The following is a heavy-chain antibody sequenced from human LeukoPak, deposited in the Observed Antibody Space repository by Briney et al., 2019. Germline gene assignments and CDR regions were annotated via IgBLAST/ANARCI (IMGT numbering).Heavy chain of an antibody. Sequence: GASVKVSCKASGYTFTGYYMHWVRQAPGQGREWMGWINPNSGGTNYAQKFQGRVTMTRDTSISTAYMELSRLRSDDTAVYYCARGKKIGGKTGWFDPWGQGTLVTVSS. D-gene: IGHD4-23*01. V-gene: IGHV1-2*02. CDR1: GYTFTGYY. J-gene: IGHJ5*02. CDR3: ARGKKIGGKTGWFDP. CDR2: INPNSGGT.